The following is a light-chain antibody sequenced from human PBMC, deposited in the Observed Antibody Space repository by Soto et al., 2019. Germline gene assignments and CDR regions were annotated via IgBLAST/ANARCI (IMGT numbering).Light chain of an antibody. CDR2: AAS. J-gene: IGKJ4*01. CDR1: QGISKF. CDR3: QKYNSAPSLT. V-gene: IGKV1-27*01. Sequence: DIQMTQSPSSLSASVGDRVTITCRASQGISKFLAWYQQRPGKVPKVLIYAASTLQSGVPSRFSGSGSGTDFTLTISSLQPEDVATYYCQKYNSAPSLTFGGGTKVEIK.